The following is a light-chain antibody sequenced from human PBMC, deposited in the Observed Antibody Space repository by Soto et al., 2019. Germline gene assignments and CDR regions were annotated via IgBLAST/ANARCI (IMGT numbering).Light chain of an antibody. CDR3: SSYAGSYTYV. Sequence: QSALTQPRSVSGAPGQSVTISCTGTSSDVGGYHYVSWYQQHPGKAPKLMIYDVSKRPSGVPDRFSGSKSGNTASLTISGLHAEDEADYYCSSYAGSYTYVFGTGTKLTVL. J-gene: IGLJ1*01. CDR2: DVS. CDR1: SSDVGGYHY. V-gene: IGLV2-11*01.